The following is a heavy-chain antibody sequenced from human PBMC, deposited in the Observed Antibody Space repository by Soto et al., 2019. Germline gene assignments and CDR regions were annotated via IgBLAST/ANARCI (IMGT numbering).Heavy chain of an antibody. D-gene: IGHD3-3*01. Sequence: QLQLQESGPGLVKPSETLSLTCTVSGDSVSSDSYYWSWIRQPPGKRLEWIGYISHSGSTSYNPPLPSRVSMSIDTSKNQFFLELSSVTAADTAIYYCAREGGVLRLSNWLDPWGQGTLVTVSA. J-gene: IGHJ5*02. CDR3: AREGGVLRLSNWLDP. CDR1: GDSVSSDSYY. V-gene: IGHV4-61*01. CDR2: ISHSGST.